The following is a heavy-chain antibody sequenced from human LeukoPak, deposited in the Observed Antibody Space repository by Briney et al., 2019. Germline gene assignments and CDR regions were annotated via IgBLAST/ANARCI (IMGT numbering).Heavy chain of an antibody. CDR3: ARERAPFDGFDI. J-gene: IGHJ3*02. CDR1: GFSFSCCG. V-gene: IGHV3-33*01. Sequence: GGSLRLSCAASGFSFSCCGMHWVRQAPGKGLDWVAVLWANGRNNYYADSVEGRFTISRDSSKNTLYLQMTSPRADDTAIYYCARERAPFDGFDIWGRGTVVTVSS. CDR2: LWANGRNN. D-gene: IGHD4/OR15-4a*01.